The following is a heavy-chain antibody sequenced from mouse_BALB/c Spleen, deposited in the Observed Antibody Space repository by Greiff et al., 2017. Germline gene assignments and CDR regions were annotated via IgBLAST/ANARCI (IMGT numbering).Heavy chain of an antibody. D-gene: IGHD1-1*01. CDR1: GYSITSDYA. Sequence: VQLQQSGPGLVKPSQSLSLTCTVTGYSITSDYAWNWIRQFPGNKLEWMGYISYSGSTSYNPSLKSRISITRDTSKNQFFLQLNSVTTEDTATYYCAREVVDWYFDVWGAGTTVTVSS. CDR3: AREVVDWYFDV. V-gene: IGHV3-2*02. CDR2: ISYSGST. J-gene: IGHJ1*01.